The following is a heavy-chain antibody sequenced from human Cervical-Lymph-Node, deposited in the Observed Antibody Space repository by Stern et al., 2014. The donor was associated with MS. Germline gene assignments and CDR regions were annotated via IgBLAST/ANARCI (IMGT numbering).Heavy chain of an antibody. CDR1: GYSFTIYY. CDR3: ARHVQGFDY. V-gene: IGHV5-51*01. CDR2: IYPYDSDP. Sequence: EVQLAQSGAEVQKPGETLTIYCKLSGYSFTIYYIAWVRQMPGKGLEWMGVIYPYDSDPTYSPSFQGQVTISADKSITTAYLQWSSLRASDTAMYYCARHVQGFDYWGQGTLVTVSS. J-gene: IGHJ4*02.